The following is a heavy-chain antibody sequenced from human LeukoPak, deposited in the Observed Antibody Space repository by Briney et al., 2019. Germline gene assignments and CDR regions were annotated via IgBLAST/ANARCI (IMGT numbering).Heavy chain of an antibody. CDR3: AREFSIFGVVIQRYDAFDI. CDR1: GFTFSEYT. D-gene: IGHD3-3*01. J-gene: IGHJ3*02. CDR2: MSNDGSIK. Sequence: GGSLRLSCAASGFTFSEYTIHWVRQAPGKGLEWVAVMSNDGSIKKYANSVKGRFTISRDNSKSTLYLQMDSLRAEDTAVYYCAREFSIFGVVIQRYDAFDIWGQGTMVTVSS. V-gene: IGHV3-30-3*01.